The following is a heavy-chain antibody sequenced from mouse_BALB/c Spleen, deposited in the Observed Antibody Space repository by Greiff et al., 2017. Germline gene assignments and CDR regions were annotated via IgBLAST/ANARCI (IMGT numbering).Heavy chain of an antibody. Sequence: DVKLVESGGGLVKPGGSLKLSCAASGFTFSSYTMSWVRQTPEKRLEWVATISSGGSYTYYPDSVKGRFTISRDNAKNTLYLQMSSLKSEDTAMYYCTRDLYLAYWGQGTLVTVSA. J-gene: IGHJ3*01. CDR2: ISSGGSYT. CDR3: TRDLYLAY. D-gene: IGHD5-5*01. V-gene: IGHV5-6-4*01. CDR1: GFTFSSYT.